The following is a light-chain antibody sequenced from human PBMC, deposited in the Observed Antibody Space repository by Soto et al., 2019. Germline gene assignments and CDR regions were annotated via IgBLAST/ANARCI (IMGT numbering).Light chain of an antibody. J-gene: IGKJ1*01. Sequence: DIVMTQTPLSLSVTPGQPASISCQSSQSLLHSDGKTYLSWYLQRPGQSLQLLIDEVSNRFYGVTERFNGSGSGTDVTLKISRVEAEDVGLYYCMHSVEIPPTFGHGTKVEIK. V-gene: IGKV2D-29*02. CDR2: EVS. CDR3: MHSVEIPPT. CDR1: QSLLHSDGKTY.